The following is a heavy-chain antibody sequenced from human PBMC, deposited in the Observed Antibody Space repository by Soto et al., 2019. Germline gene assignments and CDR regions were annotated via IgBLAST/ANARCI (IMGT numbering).Heavy chain of an antibody. CDR2: IWYDGSIK. CDR1: GFTFSSYG. D-gene: IGHD6-19*01. V-gene: IGHV3-33*06. CDR3: AKDLHGSGWAFDR. J-gene: IGHJ5*02. Sequence: GGSLRLSCAASGFTFSSYGMLWVRQAPGKGLEWVALIWYDGSIKYYADSVKGRFTISRDNSKKNTLYLQMNSLRVEDTGVYYCAKDLHGSGWAFDRWGQGTVVTVSP.